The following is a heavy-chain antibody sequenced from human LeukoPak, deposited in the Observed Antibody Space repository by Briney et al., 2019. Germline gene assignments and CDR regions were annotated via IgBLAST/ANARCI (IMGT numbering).Heavy chain of an antibody. V-gene: IGHV1-58*01. J-gene: IGHJ4*02. Sequence: SVKVSCKASGFTFTSSAVQWVRQARGQRLEWIGWIVVGSGNTNYAQKFQERVTITRDMSTSTAYTELSSLRSEDTAVYYCAADRGSGYHGDYWGQGTLVTVSS. D-gene: IGHD3-3*01. CDR3: AADRGSGYHGDY. CDR1: GFTFTSSA. CDR2: IVVGSGNT.